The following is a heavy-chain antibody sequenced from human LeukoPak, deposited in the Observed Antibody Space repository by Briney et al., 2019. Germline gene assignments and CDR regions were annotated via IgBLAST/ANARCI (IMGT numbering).Heavy chain of an antibody. V-gene: IGHV3-7*01. CDR2: IKQGGSEK. Sequence: GGSLRLSCAASGFTFSSYWMSWVRQAPGKGLEWVANIKQGGSEKYYVDSVKGRFTISRDNAKNSLFLQMNSLRAEDTAVYYCARDASPGDILTGYYDAVDIWGQGTMVTVSS. D-gene: IGHD3-9*01. J-gene: IGHJ3*02. CDR3: ARDASPGDILTGYYDAVDI. CDR1: GFTFSSYW.